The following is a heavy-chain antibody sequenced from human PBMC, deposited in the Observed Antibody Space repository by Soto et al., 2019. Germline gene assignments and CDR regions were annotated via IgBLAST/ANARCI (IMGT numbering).Heavy chain of an antibody. CDR1: ACPPSPYA. CDR3: ARHRIPQLWFGEPLSTDHYYYGMDV. V-gene: IGHV4-59*08. Sequence: SETRSLTSTVSACPPSPYAWLLIRLLLGKGMEWIGYIYYSGSTNYNPSLKSRVTISVDTSKNQFSLKLSSVTAADTAVYYCARHRIPQLWFGEPLSTDHYYYGMDVRGQGTTVT. CDR2: IYYSGST. D-gene: IGHD3-10*01. J-gene: IGHJ6*02.